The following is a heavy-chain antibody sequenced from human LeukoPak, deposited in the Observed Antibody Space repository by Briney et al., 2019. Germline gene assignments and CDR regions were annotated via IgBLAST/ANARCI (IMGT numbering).Heavy chain of an antibody. Sequence: GGSLRLSCAASGFTFSSYEMNWVRQAPGKGLEWVSYISSSGSTIYYADPVKGRFTISRDNAKNSLYLQMNSLRAEDTAVYYCARDRWGYYDYWGQGTLVTVSS. J-gene: IGHJ4*02. CDR3: ARDRWGYYDY. D-gene: IGHD2-15*01. CDR1: GFTFSSYE. CDR2: ISSSGSTI. V-gene: IGHV3-48*03.